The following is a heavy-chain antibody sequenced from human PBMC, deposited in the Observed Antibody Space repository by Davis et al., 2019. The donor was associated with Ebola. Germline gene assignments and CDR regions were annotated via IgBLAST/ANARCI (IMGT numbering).Heavy chain of an antibody. V-gene: IGHV3-23*01. CDR3: AKTPPGVEIYEVGY. CDR2: ISGSGGST. J-gene: IGHJ4*02. CDR1: GFTFSSYA. D-gene: IGHD5-24*01. Sequence: GESLKISCAASGFTFSSYAMSWVRQAPGKGLEWVSAISGSGGSTYYADSVKGRFTISRDNSKNTLYLQMNSLRAEDTAVYYCAKTPPGVEIYEVGYWGQGTLVTVSS.